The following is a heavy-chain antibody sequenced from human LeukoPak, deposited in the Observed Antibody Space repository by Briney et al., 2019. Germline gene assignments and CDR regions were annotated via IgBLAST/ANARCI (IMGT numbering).Heavy chain of an antibody. CDR3: ARHRGYCSSTSCYLIWFDP. V-gene: IGHV4-61*08. J-gene: IGHJ5*02. CDR1: GYLISSGYY. Sequence: PSETLSLTCAVSGYLISSGYYWGWIRQPPGKGLEWIGYIYYSGSTNYNPSLKSRVTISVDTSKNQFSLKLSSVTAADTAVYYCARHRGYCSSTSCYLIWFDPWGQGTLVTVSS. CDR2: IYYSGST. D-gene: IGHD2-2*03.